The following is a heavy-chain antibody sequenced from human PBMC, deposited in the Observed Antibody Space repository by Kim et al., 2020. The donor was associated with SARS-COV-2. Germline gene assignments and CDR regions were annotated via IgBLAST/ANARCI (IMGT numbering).Heavy chain of an antibody. D-gene: IGHD3-10*01. J-gene: IGHJ4*02. V-gene: IGHV4-34*01. CDR3: ARGLGSGSYYGF. Sequence: NPSLKSRVTISVDTSKNQFSLKLSSVTAADTGVYYCARGLGSGSYYGFWGQGTLVTVSS.